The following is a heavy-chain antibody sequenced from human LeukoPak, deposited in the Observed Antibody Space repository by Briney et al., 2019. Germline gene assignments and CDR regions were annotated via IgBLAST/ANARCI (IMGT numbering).Heavy chain of an antibody. Sequence: GGSLRLSCAASGFTFSRFRMSWVRQPPGKGLEWVANINQDGSEIYYVDSVKGRFTVSTDNAKNSLYLQVTSLRAEDTAVYYCVSSWGSAIDFWGQGTLVTVSS. CDR1: GFTFSRFR. V-gene: IGHV3-7*01. CDR3: VSSWGSAIDF. D-gene: IGHD3-16*01. J-gene: IGHJ4*02. CDR2: INQDGSEI.